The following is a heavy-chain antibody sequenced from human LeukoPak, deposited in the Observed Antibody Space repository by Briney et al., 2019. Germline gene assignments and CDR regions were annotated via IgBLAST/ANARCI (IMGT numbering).Heavy chain of an antibody. CDR1: GFTVSSNY. Sequence: GGSLRLSCAASGFTVSSNYMNWVRQAPEKGLEWVSVITSGGNTYYADSVKGRLTTSRDNSKNTLYVQMNSLRAEDTAIYYCARGRGYRDYDRPLDYWGQGTLVTVSS. CDR2: ITSGGNT. CDR3: ARGRGYRDYDRPLDY. J-gene: IGHJ4*02. D-gene: IGHD5-12*01. V-gene: IGHV3-53*01.